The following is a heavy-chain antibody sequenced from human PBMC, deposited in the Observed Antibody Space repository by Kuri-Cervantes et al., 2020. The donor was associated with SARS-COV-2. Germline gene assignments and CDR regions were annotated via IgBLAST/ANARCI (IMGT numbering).Heavy chain of an antibody. J-gene: IGHJ3*02. V-gene: IGHV1-69*01. CDR1: GGTFSSYA. CDR3: ARFEEAGPDDALDI. D-gene: IGHD6-13*01. CDR2: IIPIFGTA. Sequence: GGSLRLSCKASGGTFSSYAISWVRQAPGQGLEWMGGIIPIFGTANYAQKFQGRVSITADESTSTAYMELSSLRSEDTAVYYCARFEEAGPDDALDIWGQGTMVTVSS.